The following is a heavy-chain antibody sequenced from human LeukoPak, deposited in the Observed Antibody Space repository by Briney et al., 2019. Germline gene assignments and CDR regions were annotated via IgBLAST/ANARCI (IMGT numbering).Heavy chain of an antibody. CDR2: ISAYNGNT. D-gene: IGHD3-10*01. Sequence: ASVKVSCKASGYTFTGYYMHWVRQAPGQGLEWMGWISAYNGNTNYAQKLQGRVTMTTDTSTSTAYMELRSLRSDDTAVYYCARARLLWFGELLYYYGMDVWGQGTTVTVSS. CDR3: ARARLLWFGELLYYYGMDV. CDR1: GYTFTGYY. J-gene: IGHJ6*02. V-gene: IGHV1-18*04.